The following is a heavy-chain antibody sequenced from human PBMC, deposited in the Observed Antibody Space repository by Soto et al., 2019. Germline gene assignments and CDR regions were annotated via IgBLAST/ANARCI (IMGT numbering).Heavy chain of an antibody. CDR1: SNAW. Sequence: SNAWMNWVRQAPGKGLEWVGRIKSKTDGGTTDYAAPVKGRFTISRDDSKNTLYLQMNSLKTEDTAVYYCTTEGWXGXXXDAFDXWGQGTMVTVSS. CDR2: IKSKTDGGTT. CDR3: TTEGWXGXXXDAFDX. V-gene: IGHV3-15*07. J-gene: IGHJ3*01.